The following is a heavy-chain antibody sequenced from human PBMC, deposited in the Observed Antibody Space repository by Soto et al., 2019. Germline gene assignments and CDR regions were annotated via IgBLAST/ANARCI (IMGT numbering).Heavy chain of an antibody. D-gene: IGHD6-19*01. CDR3: ARMAYSSGWYDFDY. V-gene: IGHV1-3*01. CDR1: GYTFTSYA. CDR2: INAGNGNT. J-gene: IGHJ4*02. Sequence: QVQLVQSGAEVKKPGASVKVSCKASGYTFTSYAMHWVRQAPGQRLEWMGWINAGNGNTKYSQKFQGRVTIARDTSASTAYMELSSLRSEDTAVYYCARMAYSSGWYDFDYWGQGTLVTVSS.